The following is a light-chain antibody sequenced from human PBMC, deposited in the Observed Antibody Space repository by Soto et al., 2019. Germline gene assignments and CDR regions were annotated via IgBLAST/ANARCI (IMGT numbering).Light chain of an antibody. Sequence: EIVLTHSPGTLSLSPGERATLSCRASQSVSSSYLAWDQQKPGQAPRLLIYGASSRATGIPDRFSGSGSGTDFTLTISRREPEDFAVYYCQQYGSSPLTCGQGTKVEIK. CDR1: QSVSSSY. J-gene: IGKJ1*01. V-gene: IGKV3-20*01. CDR2: GAS. CDR3: QQYGSSPLT.